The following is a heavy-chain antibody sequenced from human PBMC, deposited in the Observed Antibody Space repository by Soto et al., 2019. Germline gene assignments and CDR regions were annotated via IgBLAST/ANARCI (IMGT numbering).Heavy chain of an antibody. Sequence: QVQLVQSGAEVKKPGASVKVACKASGYTFTNHDINWVRQATGQGPEWMGWMNPNSGDTGYAQNFQDRVTMTRDTSTRTAYMELSILRSEDTAVYYCARVGGIWNDDYFDYWGQGTLVTVSS. CDR1: GYTFTNHD. D-gene: IGHD1-1*01. V-gene: IGHV1-8*01. CDR2: MNPNSGDT. CDR3: ARVGGIWNDDYFDY. J-gene: IGHJ4*02.